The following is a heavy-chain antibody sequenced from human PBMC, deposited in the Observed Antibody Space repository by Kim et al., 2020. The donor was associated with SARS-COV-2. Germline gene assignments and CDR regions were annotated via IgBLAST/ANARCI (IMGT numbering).Heavy chain of an antibody. V-gene: IGHV1-18*01. J-gene: IGHJ5*02. D-gene: IGHD4-17*01. CDR2: ISAYNGNT. Sequence: ASVKVSCKASGYTFTSYGISWVRQAPGQGLEWMGWISAYNGNTNYAQKLQGRVTMTTDTSTSTAYMELRSLRSDDTAVYYCARDLYSDDYVQTNWFDPWGQGTLVTVSS. CDR1: GYTFTSYG. CDR3: ARDLYSDDYVQTNWFDP.